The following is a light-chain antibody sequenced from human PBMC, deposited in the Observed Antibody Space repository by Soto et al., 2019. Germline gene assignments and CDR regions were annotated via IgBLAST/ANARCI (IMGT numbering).Light chain of an antibody. CDR3: QHYYSCPLT. CDR1: QAISNN. Sequence: EIQMTQSPSSLSASLGESVTLTCGASQAISNNLNWYQQKPGKAPSLLIFGAKTWQSGVPARFSGSRYGTDFTLTINSLQPEDIATYYCQHYYSCPLTFGEGTNVDIK. V-gene: IGKV1-39*01. CDR2: GAK. J-gene: IGKJ1*01.